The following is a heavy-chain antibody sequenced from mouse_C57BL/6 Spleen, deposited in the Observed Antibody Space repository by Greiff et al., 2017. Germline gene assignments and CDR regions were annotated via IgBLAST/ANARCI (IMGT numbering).Heavy chain of an antibody. J-gene: IGHJ4*01. CDR3: ARWGDQATDYAMDY. CDR2: IYPRSGNT. D-gene: IGHD3-2*02. V-gene: IGHV1-81*01. CDR1: GYTFTSYG. Sequence: VQLQQSGAELARPGASVKLSCKASGYTFTSYGISWVKQRTGQGLEWIGEIYPRSGNTYYNEKFKGKATLTADKSSSTAYMELRSLTSEDSPVYFCARWGDQATDYAMDYWGQGTSVTVSS.